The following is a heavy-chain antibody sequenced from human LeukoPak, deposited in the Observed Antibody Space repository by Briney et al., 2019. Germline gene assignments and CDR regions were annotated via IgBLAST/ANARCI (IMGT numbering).Heavy chain of an antibody. Sequence: GGSLRLSCAASGFTFSSYAMHWVRQAPGKGLEWVAVISYDGSNKYYADSVKGRFTISRDNSNNTLYLQMNSLRADDTAIYYCARRRIVGSTDDAFDIWGQGTMVTLSS. D-gene: IGHD1-26*01. J-gene: IGHJ3*02. CDR1: GFTFSSYA. CDR3: ARRRIVGSTDDAFDI. CDR2: ISYDGSNK. V-gene: IGHV3-30-3*01.